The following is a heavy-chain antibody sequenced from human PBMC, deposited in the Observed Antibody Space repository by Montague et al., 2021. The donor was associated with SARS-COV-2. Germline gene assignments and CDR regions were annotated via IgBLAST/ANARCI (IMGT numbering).Heavy chain of an antibody. CDR1: GGSISSSSYY. Sequence: SETLSLTCTVSGGSISSSSYYWGWIRQPPGKGLEWIGSIYYSGSTYYNPSIKSRVTISVDTSKNQFSLKLSSVTAADTAVYYCARHTPFWSGSKHPFDYWGQGTLVTVSS. CDR2: IYYSGST. CDR3: ARHTPFWSGSKHPFDY. J-gene: IGHJ4*02. D-gene: IGHD3-3*01. V-gene: IGHV4-39*01.